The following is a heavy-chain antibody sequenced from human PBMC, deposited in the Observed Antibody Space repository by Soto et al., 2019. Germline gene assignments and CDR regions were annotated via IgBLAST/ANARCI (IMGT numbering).Heavy chain of an antibody. J-gene: IGHJ4*02. CDR2: FNPTSGST. Sequence: QVQLVQSGAEVKKPGASGKLSCKASGYTFINYYIHWVRQAPGQGLEWMGIFNPTSGSTNYAQKFQGRVTLTMDTSTRTVYMELSSLRFDDTAVYYCARDLAAVDYWCQGTLVTGSS. CDR3: ARDLAAVDY. V-gene: IGHV1-46*01. CDR1: GYTFINYY. D-gene: IGHD6-13*01.